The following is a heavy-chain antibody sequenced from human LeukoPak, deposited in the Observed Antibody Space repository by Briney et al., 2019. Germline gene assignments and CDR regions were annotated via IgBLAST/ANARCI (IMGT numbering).Heavy chain of an antibody. CDR2: INSDGTNT. CDR1: GFMFSTYW. D-gene: IGHD3-10*01. V-gene: IGHV3-74*01. CDR3: ARPGAGSYMDV. Sequence: GGSLRLSCAASGFMFSTYWMSWVRQAPGKGLVWVSRINSDGTNTNYADSVKGRFTISRDTAKNTLYLQMNSLRAEDTAVYYCARPGAGSYMDVWGKGTTVTISS. J-gene: IGHJ6*03.